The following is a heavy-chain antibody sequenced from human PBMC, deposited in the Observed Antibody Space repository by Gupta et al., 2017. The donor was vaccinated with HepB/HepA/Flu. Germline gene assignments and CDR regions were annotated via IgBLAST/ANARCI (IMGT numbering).Heavy chain of an antibody. CDR3: ARESINSEFDF. CDR1: GFTFTSHT. Sequence: EVQLVESGGGLVKPGGSLRVSCSASGFTFTSHTMTWVRQAPGKGLEWVSSISSSSIYIYYADSVKGRFTISRDNTRNSLYLQMNSLRAEDTAVYYCARESINSEFDFWGQGTLVTVSS. D-gene: IGHD1-1*01. CDR2: ISSSSIYI. J-gene: IGHJ4*02. V-gene: IGHV3-21*01.